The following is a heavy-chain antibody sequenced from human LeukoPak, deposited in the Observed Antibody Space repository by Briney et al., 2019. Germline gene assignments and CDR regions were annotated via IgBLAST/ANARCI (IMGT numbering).Heavy chain of an antibody. Sequence: GGSLRLSXAASGFTFSNSWMAWIRQAPEKGVEFVANIKPDGSVRNYMDSLKGRFTISRDNAKNSLYLQMNSLGAGDTALYYCARDLGGGFFDDWGQGIPVTVSS. CDR1: GFTFSNSW. J-gene: IGHJ4*02. D-gene: IGHD3-16*01. V-gene: IGHV3-7*01. CDR2: IKPDGSVR. CDR3: ARDLGGGFFDD.